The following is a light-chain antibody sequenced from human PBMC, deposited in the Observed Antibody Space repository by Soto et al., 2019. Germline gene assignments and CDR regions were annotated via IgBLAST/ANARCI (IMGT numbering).Light chain of an antibody. CDR2: DAS. CDR3: QQSYSTLTWT. CDR1: QSISSW. Sequence: DIQMTQSPSTLSASVGDRVTITCRASQSISSWLAWYQQKPGKAPKLLIYDASSLESGVPSRFSGSGSGTDFTLTISSLQPEDFATYYCQQSYSTLTWTFGQGTKVEIK. V-gene: IGKV1-5*01. J-gene: IGKJ1*01.